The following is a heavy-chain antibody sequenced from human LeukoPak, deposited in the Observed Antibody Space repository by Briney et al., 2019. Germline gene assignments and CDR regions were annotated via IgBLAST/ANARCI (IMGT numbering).Heavy chain of an antibody. CDR1: GFTFNNYK. J-gene: IGHJ4*02. CDR3: ARDYCIDGCPPGY. CDR2: ITRTSNDK. Sequence: GGSLRLSCAASGFTFNNYKMNWVRQAPGKGLEWVSSITRTSNDKYYADSVKGRFTVSRDNAKNSLYLQMNSLRAEDTAVYYCARDYCIDGCPPGYWGQGTRVTVSP. D-gene: IGHD2-15*01. V-gene: IGHV3-21*01.